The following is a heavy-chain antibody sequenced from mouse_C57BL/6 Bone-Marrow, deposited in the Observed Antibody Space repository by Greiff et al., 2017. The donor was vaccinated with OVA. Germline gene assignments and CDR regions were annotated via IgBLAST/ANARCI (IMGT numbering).Heavy chain of an antibody. CDR3: ASLSPSWFAY. CDR2: IHPNSGST. CDR1: GYTFTSYW. V-gene: IGHV1-64*01. J-gene: IGHJ3*01. D-gene: IGHD2-3*01. Sequence: VQLQQSGAELVKPGASVKLSCKASGYTFTSYWMHWVKQRPGQGLEWIGMIHPNSGSTNYNEKFKSKATLTVDKSSSTAYMQLSSLTSEDSAVYYCASLSPSWFAYWGQGTLVTVSA.